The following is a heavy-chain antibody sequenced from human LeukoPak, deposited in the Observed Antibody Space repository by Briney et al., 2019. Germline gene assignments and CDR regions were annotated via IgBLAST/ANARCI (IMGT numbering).Heavy chain of an antibody. CDR1: GYTFTGYY. D-gene: IGHD3-3*01. V-gene: IGHV1-2*02. Sequence: GASVKVSCKASGYTFTGYYMHWVRQAPGQGLEWMGWINPNSGGTNYAQKFQGRVTMTRDTSISTAYMELSRLRSDDTAVYYCARDTYDFWSGYYHYYYGMDVWGQGTTVTVSS. CDR3: ARDTYDFWSGYYHYYYGMDV. CDR2: INPNSGGT. J-gene: IGHJ6*02.